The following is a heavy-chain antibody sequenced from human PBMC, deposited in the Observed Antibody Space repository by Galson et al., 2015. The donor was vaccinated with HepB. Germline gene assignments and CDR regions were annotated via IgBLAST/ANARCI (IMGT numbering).Heavy chain of an antibody. J-gene: IGHJ6*03. Sequence: VSGYTFTDYYMHWVQQAPGKGLEWMGLVDPEDGETIYAEKFQGRVTITADTSTDTAYMELSSLRSEDTAVYYCATGAPYYYMDVWGKGTTVTVSS. V-gene: IGHV1-69-2*01. CDR1: GYTFTDYY. CDR2: VDPEDGET. CDR3: ATGAPYYYMDV.